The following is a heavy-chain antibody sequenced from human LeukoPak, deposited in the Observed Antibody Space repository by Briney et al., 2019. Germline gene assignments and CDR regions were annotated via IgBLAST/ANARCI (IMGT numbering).Heavy chain of an antibody. CDR1: LYTFTGYY. CDR2: MNPNSGGT. V-gene: IGHV1-2*02. J-gene: IGHJ3*02. Sequence: GASVNVSCKASLYTFTGYYMHWVRQAPGQGLEWMGWMNPNSGGTNYAQIFQGRVTMTRDTSISTAYMELSRLRSDDTALYYCARASGRYSDAFDIWGQGTMVTVSS. D-gene: IGHD1-26*01. CDR3: ARASGRYSDAFDI.